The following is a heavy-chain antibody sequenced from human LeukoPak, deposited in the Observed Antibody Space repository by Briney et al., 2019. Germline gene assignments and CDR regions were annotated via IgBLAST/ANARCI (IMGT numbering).Heavy chain of an antibody. V-gene: IGHV1-46*01. Sequence: ASVKVSCKASGYTFTSYYMHWVRQAPGQGLEWMGIINPSGGSTSYAQEFQGRVTMTRDTSTSTVYMELSSLRSEDTAVYYCARGGVIAVAGTALDYWGQGTLVTVSS. D-gene: IGHD6-19*01. CDR2: INPSGGST. J-gene: IGHJ4*02. CDR3: ARGGVIAVAGTALDY. CDR1: GYTFTSYY.